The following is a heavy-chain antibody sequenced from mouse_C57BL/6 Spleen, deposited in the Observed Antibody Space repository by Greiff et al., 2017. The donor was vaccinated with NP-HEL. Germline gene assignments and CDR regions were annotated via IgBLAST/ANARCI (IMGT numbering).Heavy chain of an antibody. CDR3: ARVGGTAMDY. Sequence: EVQRVESGGGLVKPGGSLKLSCAASGFTFSSYAMSWVRQTPEKRLEWVATISDGGSYTYYPDNVKGRFTISRDNAKNNLYLQMSHLKSEDTAMYYCARVGGTAMDYWGQGTSVTVSS. V-gene: IGHV5-4*01. J-gene: IGHJ4*01. D-gene: IGHD4-1*01. CDR2: ISDGGSYT. CDR1: GFTFSSYA.